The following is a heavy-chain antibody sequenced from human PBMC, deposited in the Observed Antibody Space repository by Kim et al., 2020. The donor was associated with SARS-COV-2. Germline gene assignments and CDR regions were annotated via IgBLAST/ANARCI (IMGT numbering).Heavy chain of an antibody. Sequence: SETLSLTCAVSGVSITSSTWWSWVRQPPGKGLEWIGEMFHSGTTNYNPSLKSRVTISVDKSKNHFSLNLNSVTAADAAVYYCSGISGWYRLDYWGQGTLVTVSS. CDR1: GVSITSSTW. J-gene: IGHJ4*02. D-gene: IGHD6-19*01. CDR3: SGISGWYRLDY. V-gene: IGHV4-4*02. CDR2: MFHSGTT.